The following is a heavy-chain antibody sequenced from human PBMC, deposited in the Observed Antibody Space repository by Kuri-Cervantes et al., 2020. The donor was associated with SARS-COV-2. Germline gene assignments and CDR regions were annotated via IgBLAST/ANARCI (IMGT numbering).Heavy chain of an antibody. Sequence: SCAVSCYSITSRNWWGWIRQPPGKELEWIGYVYYSGSTNYNPSLKSRVTMSVDTSKNQFSLKLNSVTAVDSAVYYCARSFSTLRATNAFDIWSKGTMVTVSS. V-gene: IGHV4-28*01. J-gene: IGHJ3*02. CDR2: VYYSGST. D-gene: IGHD1-26*01. CDR1: CYSITSRNW. CDR3: ARSFSTLRATNAFDI.